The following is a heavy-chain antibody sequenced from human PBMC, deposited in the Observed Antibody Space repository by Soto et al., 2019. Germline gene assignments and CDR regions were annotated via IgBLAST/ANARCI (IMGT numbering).Heavy chain of an antibody. V-gene: IGHV3-23*01. Sequence: EVQLLESGGGLVQPGGSLRLSCAASGFTFSSYAMSWVRQAPGKGLEWVSAISGSGGSTYYADSVKGRFTISRDNSKNPLYLQMNSLRAEDTAVDYCAKADLRSYDWLLDGYFDYWGQGTLVTVSS. J-gene: IGHJ4*02. CDR2: ISGSGGST. CDR3: AKADLRSYDWLLDGYFDY. D-gene: IGHD3-9*01. CDR1: GFTFSSYA.